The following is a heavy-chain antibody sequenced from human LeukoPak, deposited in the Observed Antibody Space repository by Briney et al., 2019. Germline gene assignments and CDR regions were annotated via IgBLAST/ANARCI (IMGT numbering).Heavy chain of an antibody. CDR2: ISAYNGNT. CDR1: GYTFTSYG. J-gene: IGHJ5*02. CDR3: ARAYCSGGSCGRNWFDP. D-gene: IGHD2-15*01. Sequence: ASVKVSCKASGYTFTSYGISWVRQAPGQGLEWMGWISAYNGNTNYAQKLQGRVTMTTDTSTSTAYMELRSLRSDDTAVYYCARAYCSGGSCGRNWFDPGGQGTLVTVSA. V-gene: IGHV1-18*01.